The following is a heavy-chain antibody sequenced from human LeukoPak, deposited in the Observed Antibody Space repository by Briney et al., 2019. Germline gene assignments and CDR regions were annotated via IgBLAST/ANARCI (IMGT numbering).Heavy chain of an antibody. CDR1: GGSISSISFY. Sequence: PSETLSLTCTVSGGSISSISFYWGWIRQPPGKGLEWIGSMHYSGDSKYNPSLKSRVSLTIDTSKQQFSLRLSSVTAADTAVYYCARDLELERNRWNYFESWGQGTLVTVSS. D-gene: IGHD1-1*01. V-gene: IGHV4-39*07. J-gene: IGHJ4*02. CDR2: MHYSGDS. CDR3: ARDLELERNRWNYFES.